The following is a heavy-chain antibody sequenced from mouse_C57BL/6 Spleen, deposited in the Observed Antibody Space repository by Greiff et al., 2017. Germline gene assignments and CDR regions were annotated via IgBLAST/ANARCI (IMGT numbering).Heavy chain of an antibody. J-gene: IGHJ3*01. CDR3: ASREDNYDGGWFAY. Sequence: QVQLQQPGAELVKPGASVKLSCKASGYTFTSYWMQWVKQRPGQGLEWIGEIDPSDSYTNYNQKFKGKATLTVDTSSSTAYMQLSSLTSEDSAVYYCASREDNYDGGWFAYWGQGTLVTVSA. CDR2: IDPSDSYT. V-gene: IGHV1-50*01. D-gene: IGHD2-4*01. CDR1: GYTFTSYW.